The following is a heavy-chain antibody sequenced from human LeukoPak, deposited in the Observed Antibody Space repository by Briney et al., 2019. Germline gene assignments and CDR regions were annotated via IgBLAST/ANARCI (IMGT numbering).Heavy chain of an antibody. J-gene: IGHJ4*02. V-gene: IGHV4-39*07. CDR3: ARLPLKYSYGQPY. D-gene: IGHD5-18*01. CDR1: GDSISSSTYY. CDR2: INHSGST. Sequence: SETLSLTCTVSGDSISSSTYYWGWIRQPPGKGLEWIGEINHSGSTNYNPSLKSRVTISVDTSKNQFSLKLSSVTAADTAVYYCARLPLKYSYGQPYWGQGTLVTVSS.